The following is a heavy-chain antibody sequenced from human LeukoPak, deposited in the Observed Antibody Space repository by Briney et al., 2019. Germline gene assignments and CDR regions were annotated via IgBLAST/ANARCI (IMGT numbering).Heavy chain of an antibody. Sequence: GGSLRLFCAASGFTFSSYAMHWVRQAPGKGLEWVAVISYDGSNKYYADSVKGRFTISRDNSKNTLYLQMNSLRAEDTAVYYCARDPVVAAAGSFGYWGQGTLVTVSS. CDR3: ARDPVVAAAGSFGY. D-gene: IGHD6-13*01. CDR1: GFTFSSYA. J-gene: IGHJ4*02. V-gene: IGHV3-30-3*01. CDR2: ISYDGSNK.